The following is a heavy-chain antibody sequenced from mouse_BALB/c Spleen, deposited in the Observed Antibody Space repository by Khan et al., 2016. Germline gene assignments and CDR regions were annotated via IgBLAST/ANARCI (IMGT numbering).Heavy chain of an antibody. J-gene: IGHJ2*01. CDR1: AFNIKDYY. CDR2: IDPESGDT. D-gene: IGHD2-1*01. Sequence: EVKLEESGAELVRSGASVKLSCTASAFNIKDYYIHWVKQRPEQGLEWIGWIDPESGDTEYGPKFQGRATVPEDTSSNKAYLQLSSRTSDDSAVYYFNAIYYGNYIYFDYWGQGTTLTVSS. V-gene: IGHV14-4*02. CDR3: NAIYYGNYIYFDY.